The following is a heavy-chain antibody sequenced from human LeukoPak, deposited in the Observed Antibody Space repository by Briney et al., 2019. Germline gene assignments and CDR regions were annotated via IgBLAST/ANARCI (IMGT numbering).Heavy chain of an antibody. CDR2: IYSGGST. CDR3: ASGGLGDSSGYGY. CDR1: GFTVSSNY. D-gene: IGHD3-22*01. Sequence: GGSLRLSCAASGFTVSSNYMSWVRQAPGKGLEWVSVIYSGGSTYYADSVKGRFTISRDNSKNTLYLRMNSLRAEDTAVYYCASGGLGDSSGYGYWGQGTLVTVSS. V-gene: IGHV3-66*01. J-gene: IGHJ4*02.